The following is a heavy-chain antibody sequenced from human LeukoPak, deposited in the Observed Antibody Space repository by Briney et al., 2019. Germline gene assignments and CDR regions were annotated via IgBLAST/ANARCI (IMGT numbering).Heavy chain of an antibody. CDR1: GGSFNGYY. V-gene: IGHV4-34*01. CDR2: GDHSGGT. D-gene: IGHD3-9*01. J-gene: IGHJ5*02. CDR3: AKNGQTGFSFDP. Sequence: SETLSLTCAVYGGSFNGYYWSWIRQPPGKGLEWIGEGDHSGGTKYNPSLKSRVTIPADSSKNQFSLKLNSVTAADTAVYYCAKNGQTGFSFDPWGQGTLVTVSS.